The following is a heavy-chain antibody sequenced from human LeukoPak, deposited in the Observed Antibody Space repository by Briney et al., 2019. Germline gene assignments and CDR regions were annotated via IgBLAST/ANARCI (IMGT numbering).Heavy chain of an antibody. D-gene: IGHD6-13*01. J-gene: IGHJ5*02. V-gene: IGHV3-7*03. CDR2: IKQDGSEK. Sequence: GGSLRLSCAASGFTFSSFWMIWVRQAPGKGLEWVASIKQDGSEKYYVDSVKGRFTISRDNAKNSLYLQMNSLRAEDTALYYCAKDKQQQLVYWFDPWGQGTLVTVSS. CDR3: AKDKQQQLVYWFDP. CDR1: GFTFSSFW.